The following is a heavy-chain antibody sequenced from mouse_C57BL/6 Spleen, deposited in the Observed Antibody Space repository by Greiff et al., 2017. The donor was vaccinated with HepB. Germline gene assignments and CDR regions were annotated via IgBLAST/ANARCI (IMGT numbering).Heavy chain of an antibody. CDR1: GYTFTSYW. V-gene: IGHV1-5*01. Sequence: VQLQQSGTVLARPGASVKMSCKTSGYTFTSYWMHWVKQRPGQGLEWIGAIYPGNSDTSYNQKFKGKAKLTAVTSASTVYMELSSLTNEDSAVYYCTRKIYYGNYYFDYWGQGTTLTVSS. CDR3: TRKIYYGNYYFDY. D-gene: IGHD2-1*01. J-gene: IGHJ2*01. CDR2: IYPGNSDT.